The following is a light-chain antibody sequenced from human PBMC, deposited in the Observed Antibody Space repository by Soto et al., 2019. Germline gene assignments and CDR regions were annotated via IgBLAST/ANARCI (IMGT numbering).Light chain of an antibody. CDR2: AAS. CDR1: QSISSY. J-gene: IGKJ1*01. V-gene: IGKV1-39*01. Sequence: IQMTQSPSSLSASVGDRVTITFRASQSISSYLNWYQQKPVKAPKLLIYAASSLQSGGPSRFSGSVSGTDFTLTISSLQPEDFATYYGQQSYSTPRTFGQGTKVDIK. CDR3: QQSYSTPRT.